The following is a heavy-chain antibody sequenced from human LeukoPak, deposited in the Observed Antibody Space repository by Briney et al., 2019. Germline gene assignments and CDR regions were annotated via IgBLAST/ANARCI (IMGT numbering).Heavy chain of an antibody. CDR2: ISGSGGST. CDR3: ANLAAAGTFDY. Sequence: GGSLRLSCAASGFTVSSNEMSWVRQAPGKGLEWVSAISGSGGSTYYADSVKGRFTISRDNSKNTLYLQMNSLRAEDTAVYYCANLAAAGTFDYWGQGTLVTVSS. D-gene: IGHD6-13*01. V-gene: IGHV3-23*01. J-gene: IGHJ4*02. CDR1: GFTVSSNE.